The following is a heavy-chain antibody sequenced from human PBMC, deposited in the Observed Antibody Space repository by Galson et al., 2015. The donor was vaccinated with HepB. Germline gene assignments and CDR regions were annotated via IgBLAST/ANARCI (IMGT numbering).Heavy chain of an antibody. Sequence: SLRLSCAASGFTFSSYAMSWVRQAPGKGLEWVSAISGSGGSTYYADSVKGRFTISRDNSKNTLYLQMNSLRAEDTAVYYCAKQFYFDWLMAGEYDYWGQGTLVTVSS. V-gene: IGHV3-23*01. CDR3: AKQFYFDWLMAGEYDY. D-gene: IGHD3-9*01. CDR1: GFTFSSYA. J-gene: IGHJ4*02. CDR2: ISGSGGST.